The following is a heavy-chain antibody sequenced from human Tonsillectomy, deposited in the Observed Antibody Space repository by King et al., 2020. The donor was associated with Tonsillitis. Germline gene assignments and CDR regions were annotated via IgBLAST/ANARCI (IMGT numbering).Heavy chain of an antibody. CDR2: ISDDGSNK. Sequence: VQLVESGGGVVQPGRSLRLSCEASGFRFSSYGMHWVRQAPGKGLEWLAVISDDGSNKNQSDSVQGRLTISRDNSKNTLYLQMNSLRAEDTAVYYCARERLYNIGWCIDHWGQGXLVTVSS. D-gene: IGHD2-8*01. CDR1: GFRFSSYG. CDR3: ARERLYNIGWCIDH. V-gene: IGHV3-33*05. J-gene: IGHJ4*02.